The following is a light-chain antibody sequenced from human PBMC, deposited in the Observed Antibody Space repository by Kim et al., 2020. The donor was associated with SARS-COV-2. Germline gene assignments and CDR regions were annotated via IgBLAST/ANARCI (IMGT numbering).Light chain of an antibody. Sequence: VAPGQTARLTCGGNDIERKSVHWYQKKPGQAPVLVIYNDSDRPSGIPERFSGSNSGDTATLTITRVEAGDEADYYCQVWDRSRDVIFGGGTQLTVL. CDR3: QVWDRSRDVI. V-gene: IGLV3-21*02. CDR1: DIERKS. J-gene: IGLJ2*01. CDR2: NDS.